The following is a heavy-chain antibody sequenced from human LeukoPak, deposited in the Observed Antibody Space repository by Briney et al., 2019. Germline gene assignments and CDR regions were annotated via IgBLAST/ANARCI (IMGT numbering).Heavy chain of an antibody. CDR1: GDSISSGNYH. D-gene: IGHD7-27*01. CDR3: ARRSPGDWFDP. CDR2: IYRGVST. V-gene: IGHV4-61*02. J-gene: IGHJ5*02. Sequence: SETLSLTCTVSGDSISSGNYHWSWIRQSVGKKLEWIGRIYRGVSTNYNPSLKSRVTISVDTSKNQFSLELNSVTAADTAVYYCARRSPGDWFDPWGQGTLVTVSS.